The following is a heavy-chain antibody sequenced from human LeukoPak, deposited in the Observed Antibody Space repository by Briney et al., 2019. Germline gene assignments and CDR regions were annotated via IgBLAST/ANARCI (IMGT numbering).Heavy chain of an antibody. Sequence: GGSLRLSCAASGFTFSSYAMSWVRQAPGKGLEWVSGISGSGDNTYYADSVKCRFTISRDNSKNTLYLQMNSLRADDTAVYYFAKGGLVHRVDPWGQGTLVTVSS. CDR2: ISGSGDNT. CDR3: AKGGLVHRVDP. J-gene: IGHJ5*02. D-gene: IGHD1-14*01. CDR1: GFTFSSYA. V-gene: IGHV3-23*01.